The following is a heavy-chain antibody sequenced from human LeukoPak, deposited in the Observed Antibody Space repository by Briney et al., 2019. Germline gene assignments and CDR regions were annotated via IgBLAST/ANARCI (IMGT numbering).Heavy chain of an antibody. D-gene: IGHD2-8*02. CDR3: AREESGGYFDY. J-gene: IGHJ4*02. CDR1: GFTFTNYY. V-gene: IGHV1-46*01. CDR2: ISPTGSST. Sequence: ASVKVSCKASGFTFTNYYMHWVRQAPGQGLEWMGLISPTGSSTNHAQKFRGRVTMTRDTSTTTVYMELSSLRSEDTAVYYCAREESGGYFDYWGQGTLVTVSS.